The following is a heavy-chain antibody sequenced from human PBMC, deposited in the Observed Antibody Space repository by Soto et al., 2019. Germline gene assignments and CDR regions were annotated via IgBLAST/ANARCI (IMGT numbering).Heavy chain of an antibody. D-gene: IGHD3-10*01. V-gene: IGHV3-15*07. CDR1: GFTFSNAW. J-gene: IGHJ4*02. Sequence: GGSLRLSCAASGFTFSNAWMNWVRQAPGKGLEWVGRIKSKTDGGTTDYAAPMKGRFTISRDDSKNTLYLQMNSLKTEDTAVYYCTTENIYGSGSYYSSVDYWGQGTLVTVSS. CDR3: TTENIYGSGSYYSSVDY. CDR2: IKSKTDGGTT.